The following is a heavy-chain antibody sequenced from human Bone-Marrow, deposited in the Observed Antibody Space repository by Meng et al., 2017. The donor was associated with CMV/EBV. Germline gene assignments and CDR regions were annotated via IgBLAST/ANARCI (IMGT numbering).Heavy chain of an antibody. CDR3: ARGDCSSTSCYSNYYYGMDV. CDR2: MNPNSGNT. Sequence: ASVKVSCKASGYTFTSYDINWVRQATGQGLEWMGWMNPNSGNTGYAQKFQGRVTMTRNTSISTAYMELSSLRSEDTAVYYCARGDCSSTSCYSNYYYGMDVWGQETTVSVS. V-gene: IGHV1-8*01. J-gene: IGHJ6*02. D-gene: IGHD2-2*02. CDR1: GYTFTSYD.